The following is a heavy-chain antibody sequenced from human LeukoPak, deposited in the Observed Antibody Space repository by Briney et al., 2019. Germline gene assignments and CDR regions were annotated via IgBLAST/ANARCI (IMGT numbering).Heavy chain of an antibody. J-gene: IGHJ3*02. V-gene: IGHV3-21*01. Sequence: PGGSLRLSCAASGFTFSSYAMSWVRQAPGKGLEWVSSISSSSSYIYYADSVKGRFTISRDNAKNSLYLQMNSLRAEDTAVYYCARRLYCSGSSCHTGPDAFDIWGQGTMVTVSS. D-gene: IGHD2-15*01. CDR3: ARRLYCSGSSCHTGPDAFDI. CDR1: GFTFSSYA. CDR2: ISSSSSYI.